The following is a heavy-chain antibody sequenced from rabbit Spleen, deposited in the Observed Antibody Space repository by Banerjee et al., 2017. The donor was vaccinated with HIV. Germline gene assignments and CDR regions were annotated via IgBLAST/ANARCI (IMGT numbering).Heavy chain of an antibody. CDR2: INIVTGKS. V-gene: IGHV1S45*01. CDR3: ARDLVTVIGWNFNL. J-gene: IGHJ4*01. CDR1: GVSLNDKDV. D-gene: IGHD1-1*01. Sequence: EQLEESGGGLVKPEGSLTLTCKASGVSLNDKDVMCWVRQAPGKGLEWIACINIVTGKSVYASRAKDRFIMSRTSSTTVTLQMTSLTAADTATYFCARDLVTVIGWNFNLWGPGTLVTVS.